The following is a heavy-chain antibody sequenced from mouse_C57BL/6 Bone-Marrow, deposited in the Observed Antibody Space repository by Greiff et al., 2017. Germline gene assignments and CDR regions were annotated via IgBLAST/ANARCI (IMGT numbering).Heavy chain of an antibody. D-gene: IGHD1-1*01. CDR3: ARSVNYYGSKFAY. CDR2: IDPSDSYT. V-gene: IGHV1-50*01. Sequence: VQLQQPGAELVKPGASVKLSCKASGYTFTSYWMQWVKQRPGQGLEWIGEIDPSDSYTYYNQKFKGKAPLTVDTSSSTAYMQLSSLTSEDSAVYYCARSVNYYGSKFAYWGQGTLVTVSA. J-gene: IGHJ3*01. CDR1: GYTFTSYW.